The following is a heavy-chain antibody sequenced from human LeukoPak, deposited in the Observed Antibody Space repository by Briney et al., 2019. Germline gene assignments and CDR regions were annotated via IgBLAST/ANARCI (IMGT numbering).Heavy chain of an antibody. J-gene: IGHJ5*02. CDR1: GGSFSDYY. Sequence: SETLSLTCGVYGGSFSDYYWSWIRQPPRKGLEWIGEINHSGSTSYNPSLKSRVTISVDTSKNQFSLKVNSVTAADTAVYYCARAGRAITIFGVVPPPRWDNWFDPWGQGTLVTVSS. CDR3: ARAGRAITIFGVVPPPRWDNWFDP. CDR2: INHSGST. V-gene: IGHV4-34*01. D-gene: IGHD3-3*01.